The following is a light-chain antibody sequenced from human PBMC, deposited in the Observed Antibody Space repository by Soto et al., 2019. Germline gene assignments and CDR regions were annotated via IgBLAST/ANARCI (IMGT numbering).Light chain of an antibody. V-gene: IGKV3-15*01. CDR2: RAS. Sequence: EIVMTQSPATLSVSPGERATLSCRASQSISSNLAWYQQKLGQAPRLLIYRASTRATGIPARFSGSGSGTEFTPTNSSLQSEDFARYYCHQYENWPQTFGQGTKVEI. CDR3: HQYENWPQT. J-gene: IGKJ1*01. CDR1: QSISSN.